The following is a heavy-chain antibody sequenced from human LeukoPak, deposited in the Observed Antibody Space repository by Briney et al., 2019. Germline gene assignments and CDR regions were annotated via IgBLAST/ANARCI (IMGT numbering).Heavy chain of an antibody. CDR1: GFTFSSYG. V-gene: IGHV3-33*01. D-gene: IGHD4-17*01. CDR2: IWYDGSNK. J-gene: IGHJ4*02. Sequence: GGSLRLSCAASGFTFSSYGMHWVRQAPGKGLEWVAVIWYDGSNKYYADSVKGRFTISRDNSKNTLYLQMNSLRAEDTAVYYCARVGMEVYGDHYFDYWGQGTRVTVSA. CDR3: ARVGMEVYGDHYFDY.